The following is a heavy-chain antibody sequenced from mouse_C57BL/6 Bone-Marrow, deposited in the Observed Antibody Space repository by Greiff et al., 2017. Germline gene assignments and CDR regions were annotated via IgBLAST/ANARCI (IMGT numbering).Heavy chain of an antibody. CDR3: TPAITAVVAADWYFDV. D-gene: IGHD1-1*01. CDR2: IDPVNGDT. V-gene: IGHV14-4*01. J-gene: IGHJ1*03. Sequence: VQLQQSGAELVRPGASVKLSCTASGFTIKDDYMHWVKQRPEQGLEWIGWIDPVNGDTEYAPKFQGKATITADTSSNTAYLQLSSLTSEDTAVSYCTPAITAVVAADWYFDVWGTGTTVTVSS. CDR1: GFTIKDDY.